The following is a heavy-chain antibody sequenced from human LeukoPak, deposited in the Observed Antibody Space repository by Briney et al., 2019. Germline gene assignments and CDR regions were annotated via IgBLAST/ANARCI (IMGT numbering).Heavy chain of an antibody. CDR1: GFSFSSYS. D-gene: IGHD3-3*01. CDR2: ISSSSLFT. V-gene: IGHV3-21*01. Sequence: GGSLRLSCAASGFSFSSYSMNWVRQAPGKGLEWVSSISSSSLFTYYEDAVKGRFTISRDNAKNSLYLQMNSLRAEDTAVYYCARSIRFLEERGGGFDYWGQGTLVTVSS. J-gene: IGHJ4*02. CDR3: ARSIRFLEERGGGFDY.